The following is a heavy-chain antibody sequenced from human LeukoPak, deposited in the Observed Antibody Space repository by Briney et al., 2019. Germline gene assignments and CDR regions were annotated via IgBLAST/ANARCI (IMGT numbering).Heavy chain of an antibody. J-gene: IGHJ5*02. D-gene: IGHD3-10*01. CDR3: SRDLLMYYSGSGEST. CDR1: GYTLTGYS. CDR2: INPHSGAT. V-gene: IGHV1-2*02. Sequence: ASVKVSCKASGYTLTGYSIHWVRQAPGQGPEWMGWINPHSGATNYAQKFQGRVTMTRDTSISTAFMELSSLRSDDTAMYYCSRDLLMYYSGSGESTWGQGTQVTVSS.